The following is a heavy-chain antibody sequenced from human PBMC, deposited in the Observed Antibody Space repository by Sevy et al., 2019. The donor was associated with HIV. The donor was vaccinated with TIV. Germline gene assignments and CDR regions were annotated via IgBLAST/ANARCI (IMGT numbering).Heavy chain of an antibody. J-gene: IGHJ4*02. CDR2: IGAYNGNR. Sequence: ASVKVSCKASGYTFASEGISWVRQAPGQGLEWMGWIGAYNGNRNSAQKFQARVTLTIDTSTGTAFMELRGLRSDYTAMYYCARVPTYYYGSATYFESWGQGTLVTVSS. D-gene: IGHD3-10*01. CDR1: GYTFASEG. V-gene: IGHV1-18*01. CDR3: ARVPTYYYGSATYFES.